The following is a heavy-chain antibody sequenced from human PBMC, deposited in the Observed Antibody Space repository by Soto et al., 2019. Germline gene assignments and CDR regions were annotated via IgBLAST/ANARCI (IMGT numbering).Heavy chain of an antibody. CDR3: ARTNIVVVPAAMYNWFDP. D-gene: IGHD2-2*01. CDR2: IYYSGST. CDR1: GGSISSGDYY. J-gene: IGHJ5*02. Sequence: SETLSLTCTVSGGSISSGDYYWSWIRQPPGKGLEWIGYIYYSGSTYYNPSLKSRVTISVDTSKNQFSLKLSSVTAADTAVYYCARTNIVVVPAAMYNWFDPWGQGTLVTVSS. V-gene: IGHV4-30-4*01.